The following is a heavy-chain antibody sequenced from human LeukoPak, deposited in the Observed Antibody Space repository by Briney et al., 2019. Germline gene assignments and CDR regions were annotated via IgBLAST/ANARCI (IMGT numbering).Heavy chain of an antibody. Sequence: SETLSLTCAVSGDSISSGGYSWSWIRQPPGKGLEWIGCIYHTGYIDHSGSAYYNPSLRNRVTISVDKSKNQFSLESSSVTVADTAVYYCVRCPLAFYDRSGYPRVRFDSWGQGTLVTVSS. CDR2: IYHTGYIDHSGSA. CDR3: VRCPLAFYDRSGYPRVRFDS. V-gene: IGHV4-30-2*01. CDR1: GDSISSGGYS. D-gene: IGHD3-22*01. J-gene: IGHJ4*02.